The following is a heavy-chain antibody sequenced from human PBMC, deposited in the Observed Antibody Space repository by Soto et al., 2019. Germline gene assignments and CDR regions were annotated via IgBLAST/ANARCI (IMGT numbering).Heavy chain of an antibody. CDR2: MSHRGTT. V-gene: IGHV4-4*02. J-gene: IGHJ4*02. D-gene: IGHD5-12*01. CDR1: GASISRSNW. Sequence: PSETLSLTCAVSGASISRSNWWSWVRQPPGKGLEWIGEMSHRGTTNYNPSRKSRVTISVDKSKNQFSLKLSSVTAADTAVYFCARLGYSHAWPDYWGQGTLVTVSS. CDR3: ARLGYSHAWPDY.